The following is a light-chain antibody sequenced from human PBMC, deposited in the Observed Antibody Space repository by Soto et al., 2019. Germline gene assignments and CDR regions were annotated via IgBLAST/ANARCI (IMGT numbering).Light chain of an antibody. Sequence: ETVLTQSPATLSLSPGERATLSCRASQSVSSYLAWYQQKPGQAPRLLIYDASNRATGIPARFGGSGSGTEFTFSISSLQSEDFAVYYCQQYNNWPRTFGQGTKVDI. CDR1: QSVSSY. CDR2: DAS. V-gene: IGKV3-11*01. J-gene: IGKJ1*01. CDR3: QQYNNWPRT.